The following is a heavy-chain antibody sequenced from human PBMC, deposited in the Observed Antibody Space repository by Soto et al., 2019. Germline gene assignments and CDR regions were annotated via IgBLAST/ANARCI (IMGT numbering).Heavy chain of an antibody. V-gene: IGHV3-30*18. CDR3: AKDSFFGVVIYYYYYGMDV. Sequence: GGSLRLSCAASGFTFSSYGMHWVRQAPGKGLEWVAVISYDGSNKYYADSVKGRFTISRDNSKNTLYLQMNSLRAEDTAVYYCAKDSFFGVVIYYYYYGMDVWGQGTTVTVSS. CDR2: ISYDGSNK. CDR1: GFTFSSYG. D-gene: IGHD3-3*01. J-gene: IGHJ6*02.